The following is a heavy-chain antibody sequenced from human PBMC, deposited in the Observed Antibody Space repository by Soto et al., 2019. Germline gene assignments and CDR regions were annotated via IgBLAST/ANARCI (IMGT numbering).Heavy chain of an antibody. V-gene: IGHV5-10-1*01. CDR3: ARQIYPSHTGHTFQYNFDS. Sequence: GESLKISCKGSGYSFAGYWITWVRQKPGKGLEWMGRIDPSDSQTYYSPSFRGHVTISVTKSITTVFLQWSSLRASDTAMYYCARQIYPSHTGHTFQYNFDSWGQGSPVTVSS. CDR2: IDPSDSQT. CDR1: GYSFAGYW. J-gene: IGHJ4*02. D-gene: IGHD5-12*01.